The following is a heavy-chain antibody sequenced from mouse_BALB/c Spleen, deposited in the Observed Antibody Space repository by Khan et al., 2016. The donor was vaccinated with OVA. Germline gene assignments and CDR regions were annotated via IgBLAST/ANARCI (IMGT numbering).Heavy chain of an antibody. CDR2: INPNNGDA. Sequence: SGAELVKPGASVKLSCKASGYTFNSYYMYWVKQRPGQGLEWIGEINPNNGDANFNEKFKNKATLTVDKSSNTAFMQLSSLTSEDSAVYYCKRSGYGTFAYWGQGNVVTVYA. CDR3: KRSGYGTFAY. V-gene: IGHV1S81*02. J-gene: IGHJ3*01. D-gene: IGHD2-1*01. CDR1: GYTFNSYY.